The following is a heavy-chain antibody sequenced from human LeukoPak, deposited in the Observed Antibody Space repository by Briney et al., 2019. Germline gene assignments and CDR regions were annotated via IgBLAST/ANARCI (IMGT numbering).Heavy chain of an antibody. CDR2: ISSSSSYI. CDR1: GFTFSSYS. D-gene: IGHD3-3*01. V-gene: IGHV3-21*01. Sequence: GGSLRLSCAASGFTFSSYSMNWVRQAPGKGLEWVSSISSSSSYIYYADSVKGRFTISRDNAKNSLYLQMNSLRAEDTAVYYCARLGMVDYFGYWGQGTLVTVSS. J-gene: IGHJ4*02. CDR3: ARLGMVDYFGY.